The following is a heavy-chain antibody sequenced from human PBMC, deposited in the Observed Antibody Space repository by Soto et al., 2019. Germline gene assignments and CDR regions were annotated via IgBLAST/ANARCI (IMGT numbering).Heavy chain of an antibody. CDR3: ARGKSEIRATVTTRDHFDY. CDR1: GGSISSSSYY. J-gene: IGHJ4*02. D-gene: IGHD4-17*01. CDR2: IYYSGST. V-gene: IGHV4-39*07. Sequence: ETLSLTCTVSGGSISSSSYYWGWIRQPPGKGLEWIGSIYYSGSTYYNPSLKSRVTISVDTSKNQFSLKLSSVTAADTAVYYCARGKSEIRATVTTRDHFDYWGQGTLVTVSS.